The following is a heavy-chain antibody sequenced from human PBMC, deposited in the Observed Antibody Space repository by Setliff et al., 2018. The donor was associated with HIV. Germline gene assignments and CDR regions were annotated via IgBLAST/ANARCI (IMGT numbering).Heavy chain of an antibody. CDR3: ARGFDYAQRPPLYYFDY. D-gene: IGHD2-2*01. CDR1: GGSISSYY. V-gene: IGHV4-4*09. CDR2: IYTSGST. Sequence: PSETLSLTCTVSGGSISSYYWSWIRQPPGKGLERIGYIYTSGSTNYNPSLKSRVTISLDTSKNQFSLKLSSVTAADTAVYYCARGFDYAQRPPLYYFDYWGQGTLVTVSS. J-gene: IGHJ4*02.